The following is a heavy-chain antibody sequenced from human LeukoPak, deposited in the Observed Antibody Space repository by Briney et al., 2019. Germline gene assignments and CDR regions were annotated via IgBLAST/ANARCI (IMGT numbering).Heavy chain of an antibody. Sequence: GGSLRLSCAASGFSFNNYAMTWVRQAPGKGLEWVSGISGSGVSTYYADSVGGRFTISRDNSNNTVYLQMNNLKAEDTAIYYCAKSGRGPIYSFDYWGQGTLVTVSS. V-gene: IGHV3-23*01. J-gene: IGHJ4*02. CDR2: ISGSGVST. CDR3: AKSGRGPIYSFDY. CDR1: GFSFNNYA.